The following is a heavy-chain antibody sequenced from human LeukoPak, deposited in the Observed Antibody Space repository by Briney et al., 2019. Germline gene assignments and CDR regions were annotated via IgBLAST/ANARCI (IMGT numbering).Heavy chain of an antibody. CDR1: GGSISSGGYY. Sequence: MASETLSLTCTVSGGSISSGGYYWSWIRQPPGKGLEWIGYIYHSGSTYYNPSLKSRVTISGDTSKNQFSLKLSSVTAADTAVYYCASGSYYPPYYFDYWGQGTLVTVSS. J-gene: IGHJ4*02. V-gene: IGHV4-30-2*01. D-gene: IGHD1-26*01. CDR3: ASGSYYPPYYFDY. CDR2: IYHSGST.